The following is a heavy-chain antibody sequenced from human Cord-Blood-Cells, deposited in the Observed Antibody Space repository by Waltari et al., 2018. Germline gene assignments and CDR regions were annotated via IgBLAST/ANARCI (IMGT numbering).Heavy chain of an antibody. Sequence: EVQLVESGGGLVKPGGSLRLSCAASGFTFGRYSMNWVRQAPGKGLEWVSSISSSSSYIYYADSVKGRFTISRDNAKNSLYLQMNSLRAEDTAVYYCARGGGSSWYWFDPWGQGTLVTVSS. V-gene: IGHV3-21*01. CDR3: ARGGGSSWYWFDP. J-gene: IGHJ5*02. D-gene: IGHD6-13*01. CDR2: ISSSSSYI. CDR1: GFTFGRYS.